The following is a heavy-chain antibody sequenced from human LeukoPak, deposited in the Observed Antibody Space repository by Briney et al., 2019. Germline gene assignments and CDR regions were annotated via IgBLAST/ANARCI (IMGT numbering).Heavy chain of an antibody. Sequence: ASVKVSCKASGYIFTGYYMHWVRQAPGQGLEWMGWINPNSGGTNYAQKFQGRVTMTRDTSISTAYMELSRLRSDDTAVYYCARDYSRRGSTNRLGGMDVWGQGTTVTVSS. D-gene: IGHD3-10*01. J-gene: IGHJ6*02. CDR1: GYIFTGYY. CDR3: ARDYSRRGSTNRLGGMDV. CDR2: INPNSGGT. V-gene: IGHV1-2*02.